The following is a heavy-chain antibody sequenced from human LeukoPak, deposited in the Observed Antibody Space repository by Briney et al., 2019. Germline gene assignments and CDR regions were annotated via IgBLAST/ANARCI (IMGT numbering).Heavy chain of an antibody. CDR3: AKDPRSYGSGSYVDC. Sequence: PGGSPRLSCAASGFTFSSYAMSWVRQAPGKGLEWVSAISGSGGSTYYADSVKGRFTISRDNSKNTLYLQMNSLRAEDTAVYYCAKDPRSYGSGSYVDCWGQGTLVTVSS. D-gene: IGHD3-10*01. CDR2: ISGSGGST. CDR1: GFTFSSYA. J-gene: IGHJ4*02. V-gene: IGHV3-23*01.